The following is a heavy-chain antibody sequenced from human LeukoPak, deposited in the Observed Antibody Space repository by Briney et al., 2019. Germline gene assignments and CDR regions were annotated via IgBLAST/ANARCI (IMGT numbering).Heavy chain of an antibody. CDR2: IYHSGST. J-gene: IGHJ4*02. CDR3: ARVDWGAAATSGFDY. V-gene: IGHV4-4*02. Sequence: SGTLSLTCAVSGGSISSSNWWSWVRQPPGKGLEWIGEIYHSGSTNYNPSLKSRVTISVDMSKSQFSLKLSSVTAADTAVYYCARVDWGAAATSGFDYWGQGTLVTVSS. CDR1: GGSISSSNW. D-gene: IGHD3/OR15-3a*01.